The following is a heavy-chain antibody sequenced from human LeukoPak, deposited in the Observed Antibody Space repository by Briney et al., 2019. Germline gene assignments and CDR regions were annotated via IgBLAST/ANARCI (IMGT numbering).Heavy chain of an antibody. Sequence: GGSLRLSRTASGFSFKNTWMSWVRQAPGKGLEWVGRLKSRKDGGTTDYAAPVKGRFIISRDDSINTLYLQMNSLKTEDTAVYYCTIDKQMSPDYWGQGTLVTVSS. CDR3: TIDKQMSPDY. CDR1: GFSFKNTW. CDR2: LKSRKDGGTT. V-gene: IGHV3-15*01. J-gene: IGHJ4*02. D-gene: IGHD5-24*01.